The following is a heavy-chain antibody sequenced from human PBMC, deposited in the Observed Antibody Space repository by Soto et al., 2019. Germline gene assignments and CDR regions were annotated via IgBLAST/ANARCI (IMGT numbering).Heavy chain of an antibody. CDR3: ARGRYGAY. D-gene: IGHD3-10*01. CDR2: ISAHNGNT. CDR1: GYTFTSYG. V-gene: IGHV1-18*01. J-gene: IGHJ4*02. Sequence: QVHLVQSGAEVKKPGASVKVSCKASGYTFTSYGITWVRQSPGQGLEWMGWISAHNGNTDYAQKLQGRVIVTRDTSTSTAYMELRSLRSDDTAGYYCARGRYGAYWGEGALVTVSS.